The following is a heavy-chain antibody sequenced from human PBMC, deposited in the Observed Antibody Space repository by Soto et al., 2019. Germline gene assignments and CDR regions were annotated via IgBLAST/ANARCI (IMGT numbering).Heavy chain of an antibody. CDR2: IILISGAP. J-gene: IGHJ6*03. Sequence: QVQLVQSGAEVKKPGSSVKVSCKASGGTFSSSSISWVRQVPGQGLEWMGGIILISGAPNYAQKFQDRVTIIADAVTNAAYMEWSSLRSEDTAVYYCATPSVAARPKGGYYYMDVWGQGTTVAVSS. D-gene: IGHD6-6*01. CDR1: GGTFSSSS. V-gene: IGHV1-69*01. CDR3: ATPSVAARPKGGYYYMDV.